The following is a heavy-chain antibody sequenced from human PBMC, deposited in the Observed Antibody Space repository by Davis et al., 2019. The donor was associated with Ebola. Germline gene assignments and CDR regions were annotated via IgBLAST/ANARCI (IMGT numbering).Heavy chain of an antibody. V-gene: IGHV5-51*01. CDR1: ENSFSTYW. CDR3: ASLRRTITGMDDAFDI. CDR2: IYTGDSDT. J-gene: IGHJ3*02. Sequence: GGSLRLSCKDSENSFSTYWIGWVRQMPGKGLEWMGLIYTGDSDTRISPSFRGRVTISADKSTRTAYLQWGSLRASDTAMYYCASLRRTITGMDDAFDIWGQGTMVTVSS. D-gene: IGHD1-20*01.